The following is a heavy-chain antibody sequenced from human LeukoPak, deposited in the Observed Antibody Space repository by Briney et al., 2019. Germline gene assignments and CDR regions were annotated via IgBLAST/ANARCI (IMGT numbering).Heavy chain of an antibody. CDR2: IKHDGSEK. Sequence: GGSLRLSCVVSGFTFSTYWMTWVRQAPGKGLEWVATIKHDGSEKYYVDSVKGRFTISRDNSKNSLCLQMNSLRAEDTAVYYCARDMEVDLPASSGYSYGMDVWRQGTTVTVSS. V-gene: IGHV3-7*01. D-gene: IGHD3-10*01. CDR1: GFTFSTYW. CDR3: ARDMEVDLPASSGYSYGMDV. J-gene: IGHJ6*02.